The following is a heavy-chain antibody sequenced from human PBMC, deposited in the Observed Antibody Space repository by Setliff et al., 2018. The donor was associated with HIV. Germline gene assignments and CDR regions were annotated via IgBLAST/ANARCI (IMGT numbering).Heavy chain of an antibody. V-gene: IGHV4-59*01. J-gene: IGHJ5*02. Sequence: SETLSLTCSVSGDSITHYYWNWIRQPPGKGLEWIGNIFDSENNNYNPSLKSRVSISVDTSKNQFSLKLSSVTAADTAVYYCALPYCSGGNCWSSASLPPAGWFDPWGQGTLVTVSS. CDR2: IFDSENN. CDR1: GDSITHYY. CDR3: ALPYCSGGNCWSSASLPPAGWFDP. D-gene: IGHD2-15*01.